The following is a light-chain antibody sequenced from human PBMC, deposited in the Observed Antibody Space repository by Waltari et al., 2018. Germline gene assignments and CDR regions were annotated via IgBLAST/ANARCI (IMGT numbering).Light chain of an antibody. J-gene: IGLJ3*02. CDR1: SGHSTNI. CDR2: VNSDGSH. CDR3: QTGGHGTWV. Sequence: QLVLTQSPSASASLGASVKLTCTLSSGHSTNIIAWLQQQPEKGPRYLMNVNSDGSHNKGVGIPDRFAGSSSGAERYLTISSLQSEDGADYYCQTGGHGTWVFGGGTRLTVL. V-gene: IGLV4-69*01.